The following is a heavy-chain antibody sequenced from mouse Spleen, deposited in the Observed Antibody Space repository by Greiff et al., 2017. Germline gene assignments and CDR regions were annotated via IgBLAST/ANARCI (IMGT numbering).Heavy chain of an antibody. D-gene: IGHD1-1*01. CDR1: GYTFTSYD. CDR2: IYPRDGST. Sequence: VQLQESGPELVKPGASVKLSCKASGYTFTSYDINWVKQRPGQGLEWIGWIYPRDGSTKYNEKFKGKATLTVDTSSSTAYMELHSLTSADSAVFFYARGMVYGSSYNAMDYWGQGTTVTVSS. V-gene: IGHV1-85*01. CDR3: ARGMVYGSSYNAMDY. J-gene: IGHJ4*01.